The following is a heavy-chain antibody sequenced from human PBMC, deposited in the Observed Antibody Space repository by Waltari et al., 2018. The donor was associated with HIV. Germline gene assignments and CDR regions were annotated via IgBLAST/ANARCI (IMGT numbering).Heavy chain of an antibody. Sequence: QVQLIQPQIAMRKPVTSVRLSCQAYGFILTSHYIHCVRKGPGQRLEWVAVINAADGSASSAQKFQARLTLTRDSFLGIVHLDLMSLQSEDTAVYFCARAGLGGLIQDFDIWGRGTQLIVSS. V-gene: IGHV1-46*01. CDR1: GFILTSHY. CDR3: ARAGLGGLIQDFDI. J-gene: IGHJ4*01. D-gene: IGHD1-26*01. CDR2: INAADGSA.